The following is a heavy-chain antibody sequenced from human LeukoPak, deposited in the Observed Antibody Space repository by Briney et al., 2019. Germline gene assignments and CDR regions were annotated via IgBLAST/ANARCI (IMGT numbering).Heavy chain of an antibody. CDR1: GYKFTNNW. V-gene: IGHV5-51*01. Sequence: GESLKISCKGSGYKFTNNWIAWVRQMPGKGLEWMGIIYPGDSDTKYSPSFQGQVTISADKSISTAYLQWSSLKASDTAIYYCARHLGRSDPPHGMDVWGQGTTVTVSS. J-gene: IGHJ6*02. CDR2: IYPGDSDT. CDR3: ARHLGRSDPPHGMDV. D-gene: IGHD1-26*01.